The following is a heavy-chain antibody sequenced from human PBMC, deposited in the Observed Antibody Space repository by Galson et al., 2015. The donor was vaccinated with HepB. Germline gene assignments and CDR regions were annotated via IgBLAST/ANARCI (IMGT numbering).Heavy chain of an antibody. J-gene: IGHJ4*02. Sequence: SLRLSCAASGFTFSSYAMSWVRQAPGKGLEWVSAISGSGGSTYYADSVKSRFTISRDNSKNTLYLQMNSLRAEDTAVYYCAKEVGSHNYFDYWGQGTLVTVSS. V-gene: IGHV3-23*01. CDR1: GFTFSSYA. CDR2: ISGSGGST. D-gene: IGHD3-10*01. CDR3: AKEVGSHNYFDY.